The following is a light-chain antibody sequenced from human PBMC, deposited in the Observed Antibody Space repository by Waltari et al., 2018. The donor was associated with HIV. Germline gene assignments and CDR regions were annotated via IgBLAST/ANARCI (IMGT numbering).Light chain of an antibody. CDR3: STWDDGLDGPV. J-gene: IGLJ3*02. V-gene: IGLV1-44*01. CDR2: TDN. Sequence: QSVLTQPPSASGTPGQRVSISCSGSSSNIGSNPVNWYQQLPGTAPKRLIYTDNQRPSGVPDRFSGSKSDTSASLAISGLQSEDEADYYCSTWDDGLDGPVFGGGTKLTVL. CDR1: SSNIGSNP.